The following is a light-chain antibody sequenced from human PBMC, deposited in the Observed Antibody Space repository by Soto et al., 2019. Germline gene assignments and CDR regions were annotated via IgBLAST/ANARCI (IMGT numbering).Light chain of an antibody. CDR1: SSDVGGYKY. J-gene: IGLJ3*02. CDR3: SSYTSSSTWV. CDR2: EVS. V-gene: IGLV2-14*01. Sequence: QSALTQPASVSGSPGQSITISCTGTSSDVGGYKYVAWYQQHPDKAPKLMIYEVSNRPSGVSNRFSGSKSGNTASLTISGLQTEDEADYYCSSYTSSSTWVFGGGTKLTVL.